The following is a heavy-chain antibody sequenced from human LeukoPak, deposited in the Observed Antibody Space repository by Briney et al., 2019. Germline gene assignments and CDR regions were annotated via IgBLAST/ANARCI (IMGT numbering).Heavy chain of an antibody. CDR3: ASRKSFYDSSGYFDH. CDR1: GDSIRSTSYY. V-gene: IGHV4-39*01. CDR2: IYYSGNT. D-gene: IGHD3-22*01. J-gene: IGHJ4*02. Sequence: SETLSLTCTVSGDSIRSTSYYWVWIRQPPGKGLEWIGSIYYSGNTYYNPSLKSRVTIAVDTSKNQFSLTLNSVTAADTAVYYCASRKSFYDSSGYFDHWGRGTLVTVS.